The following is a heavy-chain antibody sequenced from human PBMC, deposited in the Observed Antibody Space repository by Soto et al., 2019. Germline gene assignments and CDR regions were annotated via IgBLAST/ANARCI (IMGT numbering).Heavy chain of an antibody. CDR2: TYYRSKWYN. D-gene: IGHD2-15*01. CDR3: ARGSGGSCPRRFDP. V-gene: IGHV6-1*01. J-gene: IGHJ5*02. Sequence: PSQTLSLTCAISGDSVSSNSVAWNWIRQSPSRGLEWLGRTYYRSKWYNDYAVSVKSRITINPDTSKNQFSLQLNSVTPEDMAVYYCARGSGGSCPRRFDPWGQGTLVTVSS. CDR1: GDSVSSNSVA.